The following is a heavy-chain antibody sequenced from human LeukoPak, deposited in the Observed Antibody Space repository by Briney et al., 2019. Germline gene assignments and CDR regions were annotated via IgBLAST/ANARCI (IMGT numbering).Heavy chain of an antibody. CDR2: ICYDGINK. Sequence: GGSLRLSCAASGFTFSSYGMHWVRQAPGKGLEWVAVICYDGINKYYADSGRGRFTISRDNSKNTRYLQMNSLRAEDTAVYYCAKGGSSAPYFDYWGQGTLVTVSS. CDR3: AKGGSSAPYFDY. D-gene: IGHD6-6*01. V-gene: IGHV3-33*06. J-gene: IGHJ4*02. CDR1: GFTFSSYG.